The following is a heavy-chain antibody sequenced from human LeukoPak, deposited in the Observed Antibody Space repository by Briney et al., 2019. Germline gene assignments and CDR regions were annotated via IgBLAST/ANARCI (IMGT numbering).Heavy chain of an antibody. CDR2: IYYSGSA. CDR1: GGSISSYY. J-gene: IGHJ4*02. V-gene: IGHV4-59*08. CDR3: ARLRDGRWLLEY. D-gene: IGHD5-24*01. Sequence: SETLSLTCTVSGGSISSYYWSWLRQPPGKGLEWIGYIYYSGSANYNPSLKSRVTISEDTSKKQFSLKLSSVTAADTAVYYCARLRDGRWLLEYWGQGTLVTVSS.